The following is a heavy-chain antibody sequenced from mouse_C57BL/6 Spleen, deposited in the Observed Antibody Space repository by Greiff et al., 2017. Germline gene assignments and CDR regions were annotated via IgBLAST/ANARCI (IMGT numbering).Heavy chain of an antibody. D-gene: IGHD2-2*01. CDR2: IYPGSGST. CDR1: GYTFTSYW. Sequence: QVQLQQPGAELVKPGASVKMSCKASGYTFTSYWITWVKQRPGQGLEWIGDIYPGSGSTNYNEKFKSKATLTVDTSSSTAYMQLSSLTSEDSAVYYCARGDGYDRYFDFWGTGTTVTVSS. J-gene: IGHJ1*03. V-gene: IGHV1-55*01. CDR3: ARGDGYDRYFDF.